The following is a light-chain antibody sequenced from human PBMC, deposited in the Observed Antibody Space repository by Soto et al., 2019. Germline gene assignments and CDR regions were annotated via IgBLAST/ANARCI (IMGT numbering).Light chain of an antibody. Sequence: QAVVTQEPSLTVSPGGTVTLTCGSSTGAVTSGHYPYWFQQKPGQAPRTLIYDTRNKHSWTPARFSGSLLGGKAALTLSGAQSDDEADYYCFLSYSGAWVFGGGTKVTVL. CDR1: TGAVTSGHY. V-gene: IGLV7-46*01. CDR2: DTR. J-gene: IGLJ3*02. CDR3: FLSYSGAWV.